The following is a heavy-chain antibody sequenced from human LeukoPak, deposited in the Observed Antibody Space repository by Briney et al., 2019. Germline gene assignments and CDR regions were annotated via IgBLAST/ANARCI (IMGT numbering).Heavy chain of an antibody. Sequence: SETLSLTCTVSGGSISSYYWSWIRQPPGKGLEWIGYIYYSGSTNYNPSLKSRVTISVDTSKNQFSLKLSSVTAADTAVYYCARVPYSSSSDFDYWGQGTLVTVSS. CDR3: ARVPYSSSSDFDY. CDR1: GGSISSYY. D-gene: IGHD6-6*01. J-gene: IGHJ4*02. V-gene: IGHV4-59*08. CDR2: IYYSGST.